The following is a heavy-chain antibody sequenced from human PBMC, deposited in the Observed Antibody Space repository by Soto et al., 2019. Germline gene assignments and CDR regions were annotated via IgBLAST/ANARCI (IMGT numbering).Heavy chain of an antibody. CDR2: TYYSGST. J-gene: IGHJ4*02. D-gene: IGHD1-20*01. Sequence: PSETLSLTCTVSGGSISSGDYYWSWIRQPPGKGLEWIGYTYYSGSTYYNPSLKSRVTISVDTSKNHFSLKLSSVTAADTAVYYCATITLGSNRLHYWGQATLVNVSS. V-gene: IGHV4-30-4*01. CDR3: ATITLGSNRLHY. CDR1: GGSISSGDYY.